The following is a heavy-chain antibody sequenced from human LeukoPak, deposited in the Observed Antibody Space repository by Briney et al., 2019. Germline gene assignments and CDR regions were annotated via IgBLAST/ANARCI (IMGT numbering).Heavy chain of an antibody. J-gene: IGHJ4*02. CDR3: ATRRRDGYSSSWYYFDY. Sequence: ASVKVSCKVSGYTLTELSMHWVRQAPGKGLEWMGGFDPEDGETIYAQKFQGRVTMTEDTSTGTAYMELSSLRSEDTAVYYCATRRRDGYSSSWYYFDYWGQGTLVTVSS. CDR2: FDPEDGET. CDR1: GYTLTELS. D-gene: IGHD6-13*01. V-gene: IGHV1-24*01.